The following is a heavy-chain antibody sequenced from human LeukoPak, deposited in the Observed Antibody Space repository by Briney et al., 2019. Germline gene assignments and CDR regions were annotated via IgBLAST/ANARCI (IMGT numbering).Heavy chain of an antibody. CDR2: ISSSSSYI. D-gene: IGHD6-6*01. V-gene: IGHV3-21*01. CDR3: ATPGVAARDY. Sequence: GGSLRLSCAASGFTFSSYSMNWVRQAPGKGLEWVSSISSSSSYIYYADSVKGRFTISRDNAKNSLYLQRNSLRAEDTAVYYCATPGVAARDYWGQGTLVTVSS. J-gene: IGHJ4*02. CDR1: GFTFSSYS.